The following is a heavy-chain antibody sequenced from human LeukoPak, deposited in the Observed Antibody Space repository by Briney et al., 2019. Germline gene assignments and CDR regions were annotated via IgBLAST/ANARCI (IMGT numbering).Heavy chain of an antibody. J-gene: IGHJ4*02. CDR2: IKQDGSEK. V-gene: IGHV3-7*01. CDR3: ARGRGQISFDY. CDR1: GFTFTSYW. Sequence: GGSLRLSCAASGFTFTSYWMSWVRQAPGKGLEWVANIKQDGSEKNYVDSVKGRFTISRDNAKNSLYLQMNSLRAEDTAVYYCARGRGQISFDYWGQGTLVIVSS.